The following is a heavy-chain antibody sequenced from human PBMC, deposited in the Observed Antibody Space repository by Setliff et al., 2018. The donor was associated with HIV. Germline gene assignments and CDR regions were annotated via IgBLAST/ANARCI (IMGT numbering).Heavy chain of an antibody. CDR1: GYTFTDYY. D-gene: IGHD4-17*01. CDR2: INPNSSDT. J-gene: IGHJ4*02. CDR3: ARRVPPIPSGDLDY. V-gene: IGHV1-2*02. Sequence: GASVKVSCKASGYTFTDYYIHWVRQAPGQGLEWMGWINPNSSDTNYAQKFQGRVTMTRETSISTAYMDLSRLRSDDTAVYYCARRVPPIPSGDLDYWGQGALVTVSS.